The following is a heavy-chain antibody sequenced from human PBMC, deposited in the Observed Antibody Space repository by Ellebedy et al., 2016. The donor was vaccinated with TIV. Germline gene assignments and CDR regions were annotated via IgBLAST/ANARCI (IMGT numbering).Heavy chain of an antibody. D-gene: IGHD1-26*01. J-gene: IGHJ3*02. Sequence: GESLKISXAASGFRFSSYTMNWVRQAPGKGLEWVSSIGHRTGDIFYADSVKGRFTISRDISKNTLYLQMNSLRADDTAVYYCAKLSVGTIDAFDIWGQGTMVTVSS. CDR3: AKLSVGTIDAFDI. V-gene: IGHV3-23*01. CDR2: IGHRTGDI. CDR1: GFRFSSYT.